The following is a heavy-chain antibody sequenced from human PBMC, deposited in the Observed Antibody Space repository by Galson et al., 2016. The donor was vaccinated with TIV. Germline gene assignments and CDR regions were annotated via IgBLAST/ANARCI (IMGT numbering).Heavy chain of an antibody. D-gene: IGHD6-19*01. V-gene: IGHV3-33*01. CDR3: ARAGKSAWLDP. J-gene: IGHJ5*02. CDR1: GFTFRSHG. CDR2: ISYDGTKT. Sequence: SLRLSCAASGFTFRSHGMHWVRQAPGKGLDWVAVISYDGTKTYYADSVKGRFSLSRDNSKNTVYLHMSSLRAEDTAVYFCARAGKSAWLDPRGQGTLVTVSS.